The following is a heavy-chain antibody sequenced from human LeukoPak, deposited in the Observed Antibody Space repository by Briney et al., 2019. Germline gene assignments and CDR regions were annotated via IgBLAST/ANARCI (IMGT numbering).Heavy chain of an antibody. CDR1: CGSISTYY. J-gene: IGHJ4*02. CDR3: ARGGRSVPEDS. Sequence: PSETLSLTCGISCGSISTYYWSWIRQPPGKGLEWRGYIYYSRTTNFNPSLKGRVTISDYTSKIKFFLNLSSVTAAYTAIYYCARGGRSVPEDSWGQGILVTVSS. V-gene: IGHV4-59*12. D-gene: IGHD6-19*01. CDR2: IYYSRTT.